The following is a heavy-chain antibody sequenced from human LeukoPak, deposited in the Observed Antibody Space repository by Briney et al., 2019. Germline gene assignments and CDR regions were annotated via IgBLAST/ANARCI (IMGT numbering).Heavy chain of an antibody. D-gene: IGHD6-13*01. CDR2: IYYSGST. CDR1: GGSISSGGYY. CDR3: ARDGGAAARNSWFDP. V-gene: IGHV4-31*03. Sequence: SETLSLTCTVSGGSISSGGYYWSWIRQHPGKGLEWIGYIYYSGSTYYNPSLKSRVTISVDTSKNQFSLKLSSVTAADTAVYYCARDGGAAARNSWFDPWGQGTLVTVSS. J-gene: IGHJ5*02.